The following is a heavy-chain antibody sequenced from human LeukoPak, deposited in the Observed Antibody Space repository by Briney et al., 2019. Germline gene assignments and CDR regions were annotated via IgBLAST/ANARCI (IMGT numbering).Heavy chain of an antibody. CDR3: ARLRGAMTPVTSDFDY. V-gene: IGHV4-39*01. CDR2: GFYSGSA. J-gene: IGHJ4*02. D-gene: IGHD4-17*01. CDR1: GGSISGSSYY. Sequence: SSETLSLTCTVSGGSISGSSYYWAWVRHPPGKGLECVGSGFYSGSAYSNPSLKSRVTISVDTSRNQFSLNLSSVTAADTAVYYCARLRGAMTPVTSDFDYWGQGTLVTVSS.